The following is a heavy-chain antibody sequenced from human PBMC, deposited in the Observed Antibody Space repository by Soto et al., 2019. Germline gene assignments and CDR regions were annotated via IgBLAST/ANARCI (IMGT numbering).Heavy chain of an antibody. J-gene: IGHJ6*02. V-gene: IGHV4-34*01. Sequence: SSETLSLTCAVYGGSFSGYYWSWIRQPPGKGLEWIGEINHSGSTNYNPSLKSRVTISVDTSKNQFSLKLSSVTAADTAVYYCARGAFGQTTVTPEYYYYYGMDVWGQGTTVTV. CDR1: GGSFSGYY. CDR2: INHSGST. CDR3: ARGAFGQTTVTPEYYYYYGMDV. D-gene: IGHD4-17*01.